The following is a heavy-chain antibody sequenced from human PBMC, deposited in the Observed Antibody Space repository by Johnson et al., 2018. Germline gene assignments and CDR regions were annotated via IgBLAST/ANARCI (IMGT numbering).Heavy chain of an antibody. CDR2: IIPIFGTA. J-gene: IGHJ3*02. CDR3: ASDIGGTQGVDAFDI. Sequence: QVQLVESGAEVKKPGSSVKVSCKASGGTFSSYAISWVRQAPGQGLEWMGGIIPIFGTANYAQKFQGSVTITADEPTSTVHMELSSLRSEDTAVYYCASDIGGTQGVDAFDIWGQGTMVTVSS. CDR1: GGTFSSYA. V-gene: IGHV1-69*01. D-gene: IGHD1-1*01.